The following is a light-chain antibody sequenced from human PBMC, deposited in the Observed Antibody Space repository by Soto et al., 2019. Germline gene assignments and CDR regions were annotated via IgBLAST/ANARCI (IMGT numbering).Light chain of an antibody. J-gene: IGKJ1*01. V-gene: IGKV3-20*01. CDR2: GAS. CDR1: QSVSSSY. Sequence: EIVLTQSPGTLSLSPGERATLSCRASQSVSSSYLAWYQQKPGQAPRLLIYGASSRATGIPDRFSGSGFGTDFSLTISSLEPEDFAVYYCQQYSSSPPTFGQGTKVEIK. CDR3: QQYSSSPPT.